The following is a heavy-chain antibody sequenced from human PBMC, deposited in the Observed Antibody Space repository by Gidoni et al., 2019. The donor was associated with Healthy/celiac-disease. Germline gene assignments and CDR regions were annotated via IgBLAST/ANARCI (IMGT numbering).Heavy chain of an antibody. D-gene: IGHD3-22*01. CDR3: AKSVERYYYDSSAFDI. V-gene: IGHV3-23*01. Sequence: EVQLLESGGGLVQPGGSLSLSCAASGFTFISYAMSWVRQDPGKGLEWVSAISGSGGSTYYADSVKGRFTISRDNSKNTLYLQMNSLRAEDTAVYYCAKSVERYYYDSSAFDIWGQGTMVTVSS. CDR2: ISGSGGST. CDR1: GFTFISYA. J-gene: IGHJ3*02.